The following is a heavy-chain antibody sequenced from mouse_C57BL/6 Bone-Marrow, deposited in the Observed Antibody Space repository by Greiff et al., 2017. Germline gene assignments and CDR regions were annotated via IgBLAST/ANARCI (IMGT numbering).Heavy chain of an antibody. Sequence: DVKLVESGGGLVKPGGSLKLSCAASGFTFSSYTMSWVRQTPEKRLEWVATISGGGGNTYYPDSVQGRFTISRDNAKNTLYMQMSSLRSEDTALYYCARHVFITTVVDFDYWGQGTTLTVSS. CDR2: ISGGGGNT. CDR1: GFTFSSYT. CDR3: ARHVFITTVVDFDY. V-gene: IGHV5-9*01. D-gene: IGHD1-1*01. J-gene: IGHJ2*01.